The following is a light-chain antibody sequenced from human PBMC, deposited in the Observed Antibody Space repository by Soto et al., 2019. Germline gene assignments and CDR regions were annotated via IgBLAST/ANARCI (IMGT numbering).Light chain of an antibody. Sequence: EIVMTQSPATLSVSPGERVTLSCRASQSISTNLAWYQQKSGQAPSLLIYGAFTRATGIPARFSGSGSGTEFTLTISSLQSEDFAAYYCQQYDDWPPYTFGQGTKLEIK. CDR2: GAF. CDR1: QSISTN. V-gene: IGKV3-15*01. CDR3: QQYDDWPPYT. J-gene: IGKJ2*01.